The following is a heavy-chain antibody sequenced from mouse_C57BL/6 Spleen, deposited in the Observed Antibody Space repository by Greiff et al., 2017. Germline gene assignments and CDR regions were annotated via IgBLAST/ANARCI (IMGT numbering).Heavy chain of an antibody. Sequence: EVQLMESGGGLVQPGGSLSLSCAASGFTFTTYYMRWVRQPPGQALEWLGFLRNTANGYTTEYSASVKGRFTISRDNSQSILYLQMNALRAEDSATYYGARCYGHYFDYWGQGTTLTVS. D-gene: IGHD1-1*02. CDR2: LRNTANGYTT. CDR3: ARCYGHYFDY. J-gene: IGHJ2*01. CDR1: GFTFTTYY. V-gene: IGHV7-3*01.